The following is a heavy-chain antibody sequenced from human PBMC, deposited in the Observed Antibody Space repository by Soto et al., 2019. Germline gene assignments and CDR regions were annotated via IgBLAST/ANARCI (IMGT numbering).Heavy chain of an antibody. CDR1: CYTFTSYG. V-gene: IGHV1-18*01. Sequence: EASVKVPCKTSCYTFTSYGISWVRQAPGQGVEGMGWITTDNGKTTYAPKFQGRATMTTDSSTSTAYMEMRSLGSDDTAMYYSATRSPAFDYWGQGTLVTVSS. CDR3: ATRSPAFDY. CDR2: ITTDNGKT. J-gene: IGHJ4*02.